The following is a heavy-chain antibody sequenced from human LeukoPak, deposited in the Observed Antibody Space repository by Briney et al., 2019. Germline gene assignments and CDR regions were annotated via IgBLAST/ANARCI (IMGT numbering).Heavy chain of an antibody. Sequence: GGSLRLSCAASGFTFDDYTMHWVRQAPGKGLEWVSLISWDGGSTYYADSVKGRFTISRDNSKNSLYLQMNSLRTEDTALYYCAKGSGYCSGGSCYSFDYWGQGTLVTVSS. D-gene: IGHD2-15*01. J-gene: IGHJ4*02. CDR2: ISWDGGST. CDR3: AKGSGYCSGGSCYSFDY. CDR1: GFTFDDYT. V-gene: IGHV3-43*01.